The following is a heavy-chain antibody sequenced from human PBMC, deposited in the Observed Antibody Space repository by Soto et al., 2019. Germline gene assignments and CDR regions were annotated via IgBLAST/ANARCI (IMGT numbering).Heavy chain of an antibody. V-gene: IGHV4-39*01. D-gene: IGHD2-15*01. CDR1: SGSITSSTFY. J-gene: IGHJ3*01. CDR2: IYYSGSGST. Sequence: QLQLQESGPGLVKPSETLSLTCTVSSGSITSSTFYWGWIRQPPGRGLEWIGSIYYSGSGSTYYNPSLKSRVTISGDTSKDQSSLILSSVTAADTAVYYCRVAAAPPPLPRAFDVWGQGTMVTVSS. CDR3: RVAAAPPPLPRAFDV.